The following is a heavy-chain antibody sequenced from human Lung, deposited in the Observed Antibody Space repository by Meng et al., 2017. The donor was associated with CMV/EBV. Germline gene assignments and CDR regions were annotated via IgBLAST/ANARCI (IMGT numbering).Heavy chain of an antibody. J-gene: IGHJ4*02. V-gene: IGHV4-4*02. CDR2: IYHSGST. CDR3: ASFPPPGKQWLVTDY. CDR1: GGSISSSNW. D-gene: IGHD6-19*01. Sequence: QVQLWASGPGLVNPSGTLSLTCAVSGGSISSSNWWSWVRQPPGKGLEWIGEIYHSGSTNYNPSLKSRVTISVDKSKNQFSLKLSSVTAADTAVYYCASFPPPGKQWLVTDYWGQGTLVTVAS.